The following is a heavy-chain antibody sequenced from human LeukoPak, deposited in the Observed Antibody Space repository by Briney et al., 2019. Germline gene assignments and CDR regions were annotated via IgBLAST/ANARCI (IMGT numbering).Heavy chain of an antibody. J-gene: IGHJ5*02. D-gene: IGHD4-17*01. Sequence: ASVKVSCKASGYTFTGYYMHWVRQAPGQGLEWMGWINPNSGGTNYAQKFQGRVTMTRDTSISTAYMELSRLRSDDTAVYYCARGGGDYGDYGKFDPWGQGTLVTVSS. CDR1: GYTFTGYY. CDR3: ARGGGDYGDYGKFDP. V-gene: IGHV1-2*02. CDR2: INPNSGGT.